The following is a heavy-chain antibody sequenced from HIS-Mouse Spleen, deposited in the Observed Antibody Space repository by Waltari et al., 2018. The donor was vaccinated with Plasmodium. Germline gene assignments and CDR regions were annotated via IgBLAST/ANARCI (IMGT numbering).Heavy chain of an antibody. V-gene: IGHV3-66*01. CDR1: GFTVSSHY. CDR3: ARDLHSSGWYAFDI. D-gene: IGHD6-19*01. Sequence: EVQLVESGGGLVQPGGSLGLSCAASGFTVSSHYMSWVRQAPGKGLEWVSVIYSGGSTYYADSVKGRFTISRDNSKNTLYLQMNSLRAEDTAVYYCARDLHSSGWYAFDIWGQGTMVTVSS. J-gene: IGHJ3*02. CDR2: IYSGGST.